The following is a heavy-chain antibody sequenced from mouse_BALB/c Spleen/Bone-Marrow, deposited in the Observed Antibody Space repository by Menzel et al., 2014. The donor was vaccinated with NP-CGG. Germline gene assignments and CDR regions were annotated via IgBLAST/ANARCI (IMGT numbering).Heavy chain of an antibody. D-gene: IGHD1-2*01. CDR3: ARDHYGYYTMDY. CDR1: GFTFSSYA. V-gene: IGHV5-9-4*01. CDR2: ISSGGSYT. Sequence: EVKLMESGGGLVKPGGSLKLSCAASGFTFSSYAMSWVRQSPEKRLEWVAEISSGGSYTYYPDTVTGRFTISRDNAKNTLYLEMSSLRSEDTAMYYCARDHYGYYTMDYWGQGASVTVSS. J-gene: IGHJ4*01.